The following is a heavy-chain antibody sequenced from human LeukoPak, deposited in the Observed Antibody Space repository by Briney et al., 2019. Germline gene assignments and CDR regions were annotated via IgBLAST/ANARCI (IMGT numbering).Heavy chain of an antibody. J-gene: IGHJ6*02. CDR3: ARVWVVVVPEAGANYYYGMDV. Sequence: SVKVSCKASGDTFSSYAISWVRQAPGQGLEWMGRIIPILGIANYAQKFQGRVTITADKSTSTAYMELSSLRSEDTAVYYCARVWVVVVPEAGANYYYGMDVWGQGTTVTVSS. V-gene: IGHV1-69*04. CDR2: IIPILGIA. CDR1: GDTFSSYA. D-gene: IGHD2-2*01.